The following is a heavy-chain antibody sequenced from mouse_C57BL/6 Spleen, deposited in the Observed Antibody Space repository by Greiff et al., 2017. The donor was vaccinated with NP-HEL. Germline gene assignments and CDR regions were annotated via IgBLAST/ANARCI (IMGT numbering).Heavy chain of an antibody. CDR3: ARREELYYGYGE. CDR1: GYTFTSYW. J-gene: IGHJ3*02. V-gene: IGHV1-64*01. Sequence: QVQLQQPGAELVKPGASVKLSCKASGYTFTSYWMHWVKQRPGQGLEWIGMIHPNSGSTNYNEKFKSKATLTVDKSSSTAYMQLSSLTSEDSAVYYCARREELYYGYGEWGQGTLVTVSA. CDR2: IHPNSGST. D-gene: IGHD2-2*01.